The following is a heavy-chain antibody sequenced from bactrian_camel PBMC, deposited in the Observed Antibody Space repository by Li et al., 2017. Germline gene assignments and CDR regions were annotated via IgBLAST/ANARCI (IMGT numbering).Heavy chain of an antibody. CDR3: AARSGTYCYTADYPY. CDR2: IDTDGRT. J-gene: IGHJ4*01. Sequence: HVQLVESGGGSVQVGGSLRLSCVASGDTIGRYCMGWYRQSPGKDREGVAVIDTDGRTVYADSVQGRFTISRDNAKNTVYLLMNSLKTEDTAMYYCAARSGTYCYTADYPYWGQGTQVTVS. CDR1: GDTIGRYC. D-gene: IGHD2*01. V-gene: IGHV3S55*01.